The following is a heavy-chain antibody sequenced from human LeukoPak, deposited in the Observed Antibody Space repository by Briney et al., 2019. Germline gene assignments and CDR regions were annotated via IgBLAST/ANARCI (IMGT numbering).Heavy chain of an antibody. CDR3: ARSLYDYGDLNWFDP. Sequence: PSETLSLTCTVSGGSISSYYWSWIRQPPGKGLEWIGYIYYSGSTNYNPSLKSRVTISVDTSKNQFSLKLSSVTAADTAVYYCARSLYDYGDLNWFDPWGQGTLVTVSS. J-gene: IGHJ5*02. CDR1: GGSISSYY. D-gene: IGHD4-17*01. CDR2: IYYSGST. V-gene: IGHV4-59*08.